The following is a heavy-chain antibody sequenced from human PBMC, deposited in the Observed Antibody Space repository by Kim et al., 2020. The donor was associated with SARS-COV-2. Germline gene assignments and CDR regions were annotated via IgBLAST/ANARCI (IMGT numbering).Heavy chain of an antibody. J-gene: IGHJ4*02. CDR1: GFKFEDFG. CDR2: IRWNGGTT. V-gene: IGHV3-20*04. Sequence: GGSLRLSCVASGFKFEDFGMNWVRQAPGKGPEWVSGIRWNGGTTGYADSVKGRFTISRDNAKNSLYLQMNSLRAEDTALYYCARDYYGSGTYFLPADYWGQGALVTVSS. D-gene: IGHD3-10*01. CDR3: ARDYYGSGTYFLPADY.